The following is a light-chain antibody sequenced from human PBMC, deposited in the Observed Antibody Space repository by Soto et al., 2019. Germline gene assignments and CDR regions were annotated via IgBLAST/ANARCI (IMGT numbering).Light chain of an antibody. CDR2: EVN. CDR1: SSDVGTYNF. Sequence: QSALTQPASVSGSPGQSITISCTGTSSDVGTYNFVSWYQQHPGKAPKLIMYEVNNRPSGVSHRFSGSKSGNTASLTITGLQTEDEAHYFCSSYTGLTTLVFGGGTQL. J-gene: IGLJ3*02. V-gene: IGLV2-14*01. CDR3: SSYTGLTTLV.